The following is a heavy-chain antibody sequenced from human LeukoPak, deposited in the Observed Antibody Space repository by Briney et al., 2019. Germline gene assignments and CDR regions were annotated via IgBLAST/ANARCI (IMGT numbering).Heavy chain of an antibody. CDR2: IYTSGST. J-gene: IGHJ4*02. CDR3: ARDQYYYDSSGYSPFDY. V-gene: IGHV4-4*07. Sequence: PSETLSLTCTVSGYSISSGYYWSWIRQPAGKGLEWIGRIYTSGSTNYNPSLKSRVAMSVDTSKNQFSLKLRSVTAADTAVYYCARDQYYYDSSGYSPFDYWGQGTLVTVSS. D-gene: IGHD3-22*01. CDR1: GYSISSGYY.